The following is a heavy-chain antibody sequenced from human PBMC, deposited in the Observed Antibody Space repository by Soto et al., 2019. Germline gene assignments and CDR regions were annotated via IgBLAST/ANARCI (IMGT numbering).Heavy chain of an antibody. CDR3: ARLPYYYGMDV. CDR1: GGSISSYY. Sequence: SETLSLTCTVSGGSISSYYWSWIRQPPGKGLEWIGYIYYSGSTNYNPSLKSRVTISVDTSKNQFSLKLSSVTAADTAVYYCARLPYYYGMDVWGQGTTVTVSS. V-gene: IGHV4-59*08. J-gene: IGHJ6*02. CDR2: IYYSGST.